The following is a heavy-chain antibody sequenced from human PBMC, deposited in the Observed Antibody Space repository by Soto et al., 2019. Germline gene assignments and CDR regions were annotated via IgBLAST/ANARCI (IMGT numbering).Heavy chain of an antibody. Sequence: QVHLVQSGSDVEKPGASVKVSCKASGYSFTSYGIGWVRQVPGQGPEWMGWISPYNGRTNYAQSVKGRVLMTTDISTNTVYLELRSLRSDDSAIYYCGRCRTDSYAMDVWGQGTTVTVSS. CDR3: GRCRTDSYAMDV. CDR1: GYSFTSYG. J-gene: IGHJ6*02. V-gene: IGHV1-18*01. D-gene: IGHD5-18*01. CDR2: ISPYNGRT.